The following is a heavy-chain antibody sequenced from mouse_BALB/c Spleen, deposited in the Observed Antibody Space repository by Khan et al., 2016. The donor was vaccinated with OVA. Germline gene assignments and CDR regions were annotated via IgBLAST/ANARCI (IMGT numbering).Heavy chain of an antibody. J-gene: IGHJ3*01. D-gene: IGHD1-1*01. Sequence: VQLKESGPELVKPGASVKISCKPSGYTFTEYTIHWVKQSHGKSLEWIGGINPNNGYTTYNQKFMGRATLTVDKSSSTACMELRSLTSEDSAVFYCARGNYYGTTSWFGYWGQGTLVTVSA. CDR3: ARGNYYGTTSWFGY. CDR1: GYTFTEYT. V-gene: IGHV1-18*01. CDR2: INPNNGYT.